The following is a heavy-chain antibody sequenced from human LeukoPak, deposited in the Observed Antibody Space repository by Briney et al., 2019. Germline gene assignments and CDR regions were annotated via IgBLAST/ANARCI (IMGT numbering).Heavy chain of an antibody. Sequence: SETLSLTCAVSGGSISSSNWWSWVRQPPGKGLEWIGEIYHSGSTNYNPSLKSRVTISVDKSKNQFSLKLNSVTAADTAVYYCARASPIAVAGTAVDYWGQGTLVTVSS. CDR1: GGSISSSNW. V-gene: IGHV4-4*02. CDR3: ARASPIAVAGTAVDY. CDR2: IYHSGST. J-gene: IGHJ4*02. D-gene: IGHD6-19*01.